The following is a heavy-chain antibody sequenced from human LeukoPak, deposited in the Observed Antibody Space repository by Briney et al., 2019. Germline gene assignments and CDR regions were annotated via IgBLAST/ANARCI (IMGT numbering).Heavy chain of an antibody. D-gene: IGHD6-13*01. CDR2: VYYRGRT. J-gene: IGHJ4*02. CDR3: ARGVEGSSWYYFDY. Sequence: PSETLSLTCTVSGGSFSSSDYYWGWIRQPPGKGLEWIATVYYRGRTYYNPSLKSRVTISADTSKNQFSLQLNSVTPEDTAVYYCARGVEGSSWYYFDYWGQGTLVTVSS. CDR1: GGSFSSSDYY. V-gene: IGHV4-39*07.